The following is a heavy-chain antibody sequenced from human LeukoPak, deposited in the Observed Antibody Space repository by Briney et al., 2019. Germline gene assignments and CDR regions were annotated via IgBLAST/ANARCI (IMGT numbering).Heavy chain of an antibody. Sequence: NPSETLSLTCTVSGYSICSGYYWGWIRQPPGKGLEWIGSIYHSGNTYYNPSLKSRVTISVDTSKNQFSLKLSSVTAADTAVYYCARGGRQYGSGSSFDYWGQGTLVTVSS. CDR3: ARGGRQYGSGSSFDY. CDR2: IYHSGNT. V-gene: IGHV4-38-2*02. J-gene: IGHJ4*02. CDR1: GYSICSGYY. D-gene: IGHD3-10*01.